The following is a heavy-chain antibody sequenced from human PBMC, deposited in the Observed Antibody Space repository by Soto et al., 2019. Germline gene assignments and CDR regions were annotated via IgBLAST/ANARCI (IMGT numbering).Heavy chain of an antibody. D-gene: IGHD2-15*01. CDR3: VKAILGYCSGGSCYPFQH. V-gene: IGHV3-64D*06. CDR1: GFTFSSYA. CDR2: ISSNGGST. Sequence: GGSLRLSCSASGFTFSSYAMHWVRQAPGKGLEYVSAISSNGGSTYYADSVKGRFTISRDNSKNTLYLQMSSLRAEDTAVYYCVKAILGYCSGGSCYPFQHWGQGTLVTVSS. J-gene: IGHJ1*01.